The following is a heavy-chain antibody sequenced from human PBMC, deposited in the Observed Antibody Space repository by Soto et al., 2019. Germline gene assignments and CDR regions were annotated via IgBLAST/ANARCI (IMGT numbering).Heavy chain of an antibody. Sequence: EVQLLESGGGLVQPGGSLRLSCAASGFTFSSCAMNWVRQAPGKGLEWVSGITGGGDSTFYADSVKGRFTISRVQSKNTVYLQMNSLRAEDTAVYYCVKKIAGTTTSGAYWYFDLWGRGTLVTVSS. CDR2: ITGGGDST. D-gene: IGHD1-26*01. J-gene: IGHJ2*01. CDR1: GFTFSSCA. CDR3: VKKIAGTTTSGAYWYFDL. V-gene: IGHV3-23*01.